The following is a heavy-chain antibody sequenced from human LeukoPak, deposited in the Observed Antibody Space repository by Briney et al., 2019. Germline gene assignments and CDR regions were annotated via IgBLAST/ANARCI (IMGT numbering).Heavy chain of an antibody. CDR3: ARGGGLDV. Sequence: GGSLRLSCAASGFTFSSYSMNWVRQAPGKGLGWVSAISGSGGRTYNADSVKGRFTTSRDNAKNSLYLQMSNLRAEDTAVYFCARGGGLDVWGQGATVTVSS. V-gene: IGHV3-21*04. J-gene: IGHJ6*02. D-gene: IGHD3-16*01. CDR2: ISGSGGRT. CDR1: GFTFSSYS.